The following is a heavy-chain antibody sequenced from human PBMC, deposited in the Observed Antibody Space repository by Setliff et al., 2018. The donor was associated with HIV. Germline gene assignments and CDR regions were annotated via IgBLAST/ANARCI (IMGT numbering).Heavy chain of an antibody. V-gene: IGHV1-2*06. J-gene: IGHJ3*02. CDR3: AREPIGGDDAFDI. Sequence: ASVKVSCKASGYSFTGHYIHWVRQAPGQGLEWLGRIDPNSGGTKYAQKFQGRVTMTRDTSITTAYMELSSLRSEDTAIFYCAREPIGGDDAFDIWGQGTMVTV. CDR1: GYSFTGHY. D-gene: IGHD2-21*02. CDR2: IDPNSGGT.